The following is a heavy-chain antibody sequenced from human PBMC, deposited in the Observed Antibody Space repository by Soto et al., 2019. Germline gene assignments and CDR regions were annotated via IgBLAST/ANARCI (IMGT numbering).Heavy chain of an antibody. Sequence: ASVKVSCKASGYTFTAYYVHWVRQAPGQGLEWMGWINPNSGGTNYAQKFQGRVTMTRDTSISTAYMELSRRRSDDTAVYYCAREHWFDPWGQGTLVTVSS. CDR2: INPNSGGT. J-gene: IGHJ5*02. V-gene: IGHV1-2*02. CDR3: AREHWFDP. CDR1: GYTFTAYY.